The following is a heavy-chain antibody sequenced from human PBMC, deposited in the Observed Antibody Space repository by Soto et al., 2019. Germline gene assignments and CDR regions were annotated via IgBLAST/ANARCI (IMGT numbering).Heavy chain of an antibody. D-gene: IGHD6-19*01. CDR3: ARIIAVAYFDY. CDR2: ISHSGST. Sequence: QLQLQESGSGLVKPSQTLSLTCAVSGGSISSGGYSWSWIRQPPGKGLEWIGYISHSGSTYYNPSLKSRVTISVDRSKSQFSLKLSSVTAADTAVYYCARIIAVAYFDYWGQGTLVTVSS. J-gene: IGHJ4*02. CDR1: GGSISSGGYS. V-gene: IGHV4-30-2*01.